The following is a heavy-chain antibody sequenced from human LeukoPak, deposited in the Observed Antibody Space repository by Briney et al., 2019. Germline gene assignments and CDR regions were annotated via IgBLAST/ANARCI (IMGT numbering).Heavy chain of an antibody. D-gene: IGHD2-2*01. CDR3: ARDRGVVVAAADY. J-gene: IGHJ4*02. V-gene: IGHV3-11*01. CDR2: ISSSGSTI. CDR1: GFTFSDYY. Sequence: GGSLRLSCAASGFTFSDYYMSWIRQAPGKGLEWVSYISSSGSTIYYADSVKGRFTISRDNAKKSLYLQMNSLRAEDTAVYYCARDRGVVVAAADYWGQGTLVTVSS.